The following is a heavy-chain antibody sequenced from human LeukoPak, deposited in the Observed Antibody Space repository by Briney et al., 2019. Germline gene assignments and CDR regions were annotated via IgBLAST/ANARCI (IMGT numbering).Heavy chain of an antibody. J-gene: IGHJ5*02. CDR1: GGTFSSYA. V-gene: IGHV1-69*13. D-gene: IGHD4-23*01. CDR2: IIPIFGTA. CDR3: ARTHYGGNVWFDP. Sequence: ASVKVSCKASGGTFSSYAISWVRQAPGQGLEWMGGIIPIFGTANYAQKFQGRVTITADESTSTAYMELSSLRSEDTAVYYCARTHYGGNVWFDPWGQGTLVTVSS.